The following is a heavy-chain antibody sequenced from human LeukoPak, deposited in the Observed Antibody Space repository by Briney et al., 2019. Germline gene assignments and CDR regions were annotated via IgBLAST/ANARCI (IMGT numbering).Heavy chain of an antibody. J-gene: IGHJ4*02. CDR2: IRSKANSYAT. Sequence: LSGGSLRLSCAASGFTFSGSAMHWVRQASGKGLEWVGRIRSKANSYATAYAASVKGRSTISRDDSKNTAFLQMNSLKTEDTAVYYCTMSTVTTDYWGQGTLVTVSS. D-gene: IGHD4-17*01. CDR3: TMSTVTTDY. CDR1: GFTFSGSA. V-gene: IGHV3-73*01.